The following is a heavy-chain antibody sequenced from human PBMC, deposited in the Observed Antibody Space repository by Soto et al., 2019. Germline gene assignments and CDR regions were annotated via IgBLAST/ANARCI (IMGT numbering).Heavy chain of an antibody. Sequence: GGSLRLSCAASGFTFSNAWMNWVRQAPGKGLEWVGRIKSKTDGGTTDYAAPVKGRFTISRDDSKNTLYLQMNSLKTEDTAVYYCTTGVGGYYLGYYGMDVWGQGTTVTVSS. CDR1: GFTFSNAW. CDR3: TTGVGGYYLGYYGMDV. D-gene: IGHD3-10*01. J-gene: IGHJ6*02. V-gene: IGHV3-15*07. CDR2: IKSKTDGGTT.